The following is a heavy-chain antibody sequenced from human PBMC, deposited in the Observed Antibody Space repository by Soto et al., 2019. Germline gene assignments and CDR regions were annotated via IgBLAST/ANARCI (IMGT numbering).Heavy chain of an antibody. J-gene: IGHJ4*02. CDR3: ARGGTDGDYFDY. CDR1: GFTFSSYS. V-gene: IGHV3-21*01. Sequence: GGSLRLSCAASGFTFSSYSMNWVRQAPGKGLEWVSSISSSSSYIYYADSVKGRFTISRDNAKNSLYLQMNSLRAEDTAVYCCARGGTDGDYFDYWGQGTLVTVSS. D-gene: IGHD3-16*01. CDR2: ISSSSSYI.